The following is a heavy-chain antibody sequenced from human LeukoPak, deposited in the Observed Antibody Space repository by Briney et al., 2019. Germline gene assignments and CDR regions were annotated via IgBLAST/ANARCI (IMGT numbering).Heavy chain of an antibody. Sequence: SDTLSLTCTVSGGSISNYYWSWIRQPPGKGLEWIGYLYYSGSTNYNPSLKSRVTISVDTSKNQFSLKLSSVTAADTAVYYCASYESSGYHNDAFDIWGQGTMVTVSS. CDR2: LYYSGST. CDR3: ASYESSGYHNDAFDI. CDR1: GGSISNYY. J-gene: IGHJ3*02. V-gene: IGHV4-59*07. D-gene: IGHD3-22*01.